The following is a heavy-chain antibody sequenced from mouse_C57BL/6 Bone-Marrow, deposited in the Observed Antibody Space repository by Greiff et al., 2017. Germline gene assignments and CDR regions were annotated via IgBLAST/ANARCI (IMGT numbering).Heavy chain of an antibody. V-gene: IGHV1-15*01. CDR3: TRSDGYYLAWFAY. CDR1: GYTFTDYE. D-gene: IGHD2-3*01. Sequence: QVHVKQSGAELVRPGASVTLSCKASGYTFTDYEMHWVKQTPVHGLEWIGAIDPETGGTAYNQKFKGKAILTADKSSSTAYMELRSLTSEDSAVYYCTRSDGYYLAWFAYWGQGTLVTVSA. J-gene: IGHJ3*01. CDR2: IDPETGGT.